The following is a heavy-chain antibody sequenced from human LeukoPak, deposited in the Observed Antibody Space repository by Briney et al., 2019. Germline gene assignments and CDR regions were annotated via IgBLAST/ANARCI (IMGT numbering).Heavy chain of an antibody. CDR1: GGSIHSY. CDR2: ISGSGTI. Sequence: SETLSLTCTVSGGSIHSYWSWIRQPTGKGLEWIGRISGSGTITYNPALQSRLTISIDTSKNQFSLKLSSVTAADTAVYYCASSSWLQRYFDYWGQGTLVTVSS. CDR3: ASSSWLQRYFDY. V-gene: IGHV4-4*07. J-gene: IGHJ4*02. D-gene: IGHD6-13*01.